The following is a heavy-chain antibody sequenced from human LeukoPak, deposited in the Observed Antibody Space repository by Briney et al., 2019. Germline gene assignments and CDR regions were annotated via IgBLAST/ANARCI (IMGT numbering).Heavy chain of an antibody. J-gene: IGHJ4*02. CDR2: IYPGDSDT. D-gene: IGHD3-3*01. CDR1: GYSFTSYW. V-gene: IGHV5-51*01. CDR3: ARPHTFWSGYYETPWYFDY. Sequence: GESLKISCKGSGYSFTSYWIGWVRQMPGKGLEWMGIIYPGDSDTRYSPSFQGQVTISADKSISTAYLQWSSLKASDTAMYYCARPHTFWSGYYETPWYFDYWGQGTLVTVSS.